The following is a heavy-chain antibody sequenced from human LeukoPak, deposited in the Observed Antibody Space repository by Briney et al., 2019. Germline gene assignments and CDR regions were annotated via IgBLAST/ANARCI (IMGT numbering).Heavy chain of an antibody. D-gene: IGHD3-10*01. Sequence: PGGSLRLSCAASGFTVSSNYMSWVRQAPGKGLEWVSAISGSGGSTYYADSVKGRFTISRDNSKNTLYLQMNSLRAEDTAVYYCAKDSSGRGFYGSGSIWAPREATFNYFDYWGQGTLVTVSS. CDR1: GFTVSSNY. V-gene: IGHV3-23*01. CDR2: ISGSGGST. CDR3: AKDSSGRGFYGSGSIWAPREATFNYFDY. J-gene: IGHJ4*02.